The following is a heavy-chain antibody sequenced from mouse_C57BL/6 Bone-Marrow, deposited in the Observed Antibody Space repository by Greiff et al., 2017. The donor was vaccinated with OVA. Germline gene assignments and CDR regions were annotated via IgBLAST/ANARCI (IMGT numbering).Heavy chain of an antibody. CDR2: IDPENGDT. V-gene: IGHV14-4*01. J-gene: IGHJ2*01. Sequence: VQLQQSGAELVRPGASVKLSCTASGFNIKDDYMHWVKQRPEQGLEWIGWIDPENGDTEYASKFQGKATITADTSSNTAYLQLSSLTSEDTAVYYCTELLYFDDWGQGTTLTVSS. CDR1: GFNIKDDY. CDR3: TELLYFDD.